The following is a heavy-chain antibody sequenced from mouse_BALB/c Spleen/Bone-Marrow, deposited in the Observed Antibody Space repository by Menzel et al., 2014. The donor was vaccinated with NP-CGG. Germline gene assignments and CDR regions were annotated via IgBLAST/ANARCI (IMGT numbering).Heavy chain of an antibody. CDR3: TRPRYPFYVMDS. J-gene: IGHJ4*01. Sequence: EVKLVESGGGLVQPGGSLKLSCVVSGITFRSNTMSWIRQTPEKRLEWVAYITDDGGSTYYLDIVKGRFTISRDNARNTLYLQMSSLKSEDTAMYYCTRPRYPFYVMDSWGQGTSVTVSS. D-gene: IGHD2-14*01. CDR2: ITDDGGST. V-gene: IGHV5-12-2*01. CDR1: GITFRSNT.